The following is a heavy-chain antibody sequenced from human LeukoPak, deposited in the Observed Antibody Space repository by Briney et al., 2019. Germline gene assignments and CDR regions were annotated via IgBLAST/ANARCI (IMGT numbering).Heavy chain of an antibody. CDR1: GGSFSGYY. J-gene: IGHJ4*02. CDR2: INHSGST. Sequence: SETLSLTCAVYGGSFSGYYWSWIRQPPGKGLEWIGEINHSGSTNYNPTLKSRVTISVDTSKSQFSLKLSSVTAADTAVYYCARGLSPRINMVRGVRPPFRGVFDYWGQGTLVTVSS. CDR3: ARGLSPRINMVRGVRPPFRGVFDY. D-gene: IGHD3-10*01. V-gene: IGHV4-34*01.